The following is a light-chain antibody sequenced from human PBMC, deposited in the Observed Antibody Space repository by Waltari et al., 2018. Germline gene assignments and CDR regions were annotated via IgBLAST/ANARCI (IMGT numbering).Light chain of an antibody. Sequence: QSALTQPPSASGSPGQSVPIPSTGTSSDVGGFEYVSWYQHHPGKAPKLIVYEVTQRPSGVPDRFSGSKSGNTASLTVSGLQAEDEAEYYCSSYARGNAVVFGGGTRLTVL. V-gene: IGLV2-8*01. CDR1: SSDVGGFEY. CDR3: SSYARGNAVV. CDR2: EVT. J-gene: IGLJ2*01.